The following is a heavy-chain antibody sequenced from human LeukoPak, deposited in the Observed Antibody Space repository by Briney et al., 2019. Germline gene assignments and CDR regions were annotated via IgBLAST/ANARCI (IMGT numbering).Heavy chain of an antibody. CDR3: ARKYPDHWFDP. CDR2: IFYLGST. Sequence: SQTLSLTCTVSGGSISSGNFYWSWIRLPPGKGLEWIGYIFYLGSTYYNLSLKSRVTMSVDTSKNQFSLILRSVTAADTAVYYCARKYPDHWFDPWGQGTLVTVSS. CDR1: GGSISSGNFY. D-gene: IGHD6-6*01. V-gene: IGHV4-30-4*01. J-gene: IGHJ5*02.